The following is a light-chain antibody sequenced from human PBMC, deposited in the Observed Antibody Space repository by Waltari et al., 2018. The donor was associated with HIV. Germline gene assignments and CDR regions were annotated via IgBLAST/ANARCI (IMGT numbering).Light chain of an antibody. Sequence: EIVITQSPDSLVVSPGEKATINCKSRQRVLYSSSSKNYLAWYQQKPGQSPKLLIYWASTRESGVPDRFSGGGSGTDFTLTISSLQAEDVAVYYCQQYYSLPFTFGPGTKVDIK. CDR3: QQYYSLPFT. CDR1: QRVLYSSSSKNY. J-gene: IGKJ3*01. CDR2: WAS. V-gene: IGKV4-1*01.